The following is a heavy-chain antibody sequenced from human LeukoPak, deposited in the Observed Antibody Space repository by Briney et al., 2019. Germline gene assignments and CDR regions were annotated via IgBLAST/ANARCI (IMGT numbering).Heavy chain of an antibody. CDR1: GFTFSNYW. J-gene: IGHJ4*02. V-gene: IGHV3-7*03. D-gene: IGHD3-10*01. CDR2: IKTDGSDK. CDR3: ARDSLIQYGSGSYWGFDY. Sequence: GGSLRLSCAASGFTFSNYWMSWVRQAPGKGPEWVGDIKTDGSDKYYVGSVKGRFTISRDNAKNSLYLQMNSLRAVDTAVYYCARDSLIQYGSGSYWGFDYWGQGILVTVSS.